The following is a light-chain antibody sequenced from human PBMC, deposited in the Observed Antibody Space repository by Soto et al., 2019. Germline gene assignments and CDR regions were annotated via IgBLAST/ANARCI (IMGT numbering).Light chain of an antibody. CDR1: QSIKTY. J-gene: IGKJ3*01. CDR3: QQTYSTPFT. Sequence: DFPMTQSPSSLSASLGDRVTITCRASQSIKTYLNWYQQKPGKAPKLLIYTASTLQSGVPSRFSGSGSGTDFTLTISSLQPEDFATYYCQQTYSTPFTFGPGTKVDIK. V-gene: IGKV1-39*01. CDR2: TAS.